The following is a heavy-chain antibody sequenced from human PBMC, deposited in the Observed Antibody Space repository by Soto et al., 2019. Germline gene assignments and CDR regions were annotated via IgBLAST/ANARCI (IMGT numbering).Heavy chain of an antibody. CDR1: GYTFTTYD. D-gene: IGHD6-25*01. V-gene: IGHV1-8*01. CDR3: ARRKERSGPHYFDY. Sequence: ASVKVSCKAPGYTFTTYDISWVRQATGQGLEWMGWMNPYSGNTGYAQKFQGRVTVTRNTSISTVYMELSGLRPDDTAVYYCARRKERSGPHYFDYWGQGSQVTVSS. CDR2: MNPYSGNT. J-gene: IGHJ4*02.